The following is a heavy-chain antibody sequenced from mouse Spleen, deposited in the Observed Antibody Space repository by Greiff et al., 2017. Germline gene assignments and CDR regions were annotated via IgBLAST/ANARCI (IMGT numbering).Heavy chain of an antibody. CDR1: GYSITSGYY. CDR2: ISYDGSN. J-gene: IGHJ4*01. Sequence: EVKLVESGPGLVKPSQSLSLTCSVTGYSITSGYYWNWIRQFPGNKLEWMGYISYDGSNNYNPSLKNRISITRDTSKNQFFLKLNSVTTEDTATYYCARGGIDGYYHYYAMDYWGQGTSVTVSS. V-gene: IGHV3-6*01. D-gene: IGHD2-3*01. CDR3: ARGGIDGYYHYYAMDY.